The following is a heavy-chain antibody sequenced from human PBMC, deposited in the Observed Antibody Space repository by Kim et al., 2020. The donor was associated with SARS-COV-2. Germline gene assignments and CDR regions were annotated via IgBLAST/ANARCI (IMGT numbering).Heavy chain of an antibody. Sequence: SETLSLTCTVSGGSISSGDYYWSWIRQPPGKGLEWIGYIYYSGSTYYNPSLKSRVTISVDTSKNQFSLKLSSVTAADTAVYYCARDTRVRRGMDVWGQGTTVTVSS. CDR2: IYYSGST. CDR1: GGSISSGDYY. CDR3: ARDTRVRRGMDV. J-gene: IGHJ6*02. V-gene: IGHV4-30-4*01. D-gene: IGHD2-2*01.